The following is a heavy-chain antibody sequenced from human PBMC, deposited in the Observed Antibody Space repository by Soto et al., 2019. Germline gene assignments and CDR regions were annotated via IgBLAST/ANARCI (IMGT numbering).Heavy chain of an antibody. V-gene: IGHV4-39*01. D-gene: IGHD1-26*01. CDR1: GGSISSSSYY. CDR2: IYYSGST. Sequence: SDTLYLNCTDSGGSISSSSYYWRSIRQPPGKGLEWIGSIYYSGSTYYNPSLKSRVTISLDTSKNQFSLKLSSVTAADTAVYYCARGAGGYGEPVDYWGQGTLVTIS. CDR3: ARGAGGYGEPVDY. J-gene: IGHJ4*02.